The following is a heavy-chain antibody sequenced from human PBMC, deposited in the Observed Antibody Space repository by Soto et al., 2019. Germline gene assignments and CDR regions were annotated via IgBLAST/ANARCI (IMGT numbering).Heavy chain of an antibody. CDR3: ARDNTTISRGNDLYYSYGMDV. D-gene: IGHD3-9*01. J-gene: IGHJ6*02. V-gene: IGHV1-18*04. CDR2: ISAYNGNT. CDR1: GYTFTSYG. Sequence: ASVKVSCKASGYTFTSYGISWVRQAPGQGLEWMGWISAYNGNTNYAQKLQGRDTMTTDTSTSTAYMELRSLRSDDTAVYYCARDNTTISRGNDLYYSYGMDVWCQGTTVT.